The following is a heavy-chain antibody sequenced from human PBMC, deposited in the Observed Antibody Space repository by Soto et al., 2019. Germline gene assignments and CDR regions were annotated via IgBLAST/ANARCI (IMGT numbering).Heavy chain of an antibody. V-gene: IGHV3-23*01. Sequence: EVQLLESGGGLVQPGGSLRLSCAASGFTFSSYAMSWVRQAPGKGLEWVSVISGSGAGTYYADSVKGRFIISRDNSKNTVYLQMNSLRAEDPAVYYCAKFLVVGPPGYGMDVWGQGTTVTVSS. CDR3: AKFLVVGPPGYGMDV. CDR2: ISGSGAGT. CDR1: GFTFSSYA. D-gene: IGHD2-15*01. J-gene: IGHJ6*02.